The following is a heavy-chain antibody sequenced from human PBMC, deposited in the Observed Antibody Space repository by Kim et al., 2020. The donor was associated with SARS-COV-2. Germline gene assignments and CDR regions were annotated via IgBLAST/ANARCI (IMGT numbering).Heavy chain of an antibody. V-gene: IGHV3-23*01. D-gene: IGHD4-17*01. CDR3: AKDGPVMTTVVTPTPKPSDY. Sequence: GGSLRLSCAASGFTFSSYAMSWVRQAPGKGLEWVSAISGSGGSTYYADSVKGRFTISRDNSKNTLYLQMNSLRAEDTAVYYCAKDGPVMTTVVTPTPKPSDYWGQGTLVTVSS. J-gene: IGHJ4*02. CDR2: ISGSGGST. CDR1: GFTFSSYA.